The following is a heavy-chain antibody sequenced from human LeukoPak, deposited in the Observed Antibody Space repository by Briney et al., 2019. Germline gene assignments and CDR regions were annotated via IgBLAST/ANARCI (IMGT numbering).Heavy chain of an antibody. J-gene: IGHJ4*02. CDR1: GFTVRSNY. V-gene: IGHV3-53*01. CDR2: IYSGGST. D-gene: IGHD6-19*01. Sequence: HPGGSLRLSCAASGFTVRSNYMCWVRQAPGKGLEWVSVIYSGGSTYYADSVKGRFTISRDNSKNTLYLQMNSLRAEDTAVYYCARGRPSKYSSGWYFVYWGQGTLVTVSS. CDR3: ARGRPSKYSSGWYFVY.